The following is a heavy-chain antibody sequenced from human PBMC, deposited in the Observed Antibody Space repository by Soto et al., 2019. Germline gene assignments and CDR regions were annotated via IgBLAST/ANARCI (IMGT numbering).Heavy chain of an antibody. CDR1: GGSFSVYY. J-gene: IGHJ5*02. D-gene: IGHD3-22*01. V-gene: IGHV4-34*01. CDR2: INNSGST. Sequence: SETLSLSCAVYGGSFSVYYWSWIRQPPGKGLDWIGEINNSGSTNYNPSLKSRVTISVDTSKNQFSLKLSSVTAADTAVYYCAREFPYDSSGYYLWGQGTLVTVAS. CDR3: AREFPYDSSGYYL.